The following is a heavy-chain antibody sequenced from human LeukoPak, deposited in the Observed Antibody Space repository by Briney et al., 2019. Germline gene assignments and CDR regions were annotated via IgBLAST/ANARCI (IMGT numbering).Heavy chain of an antibody. CDR2: IYYSGNT. J-gene: IGHJ6*02. V-gene: IGHV4-59*08. CDR1: GGPLSNYY. CDR3: AGDSYGMDV. Sequence: SETLSPPCPIPGGPLSNYYWDWIRQPPRKGLEWIGYIYYSGNTNYNPSLKSRVTISVDTSKNQFSLNLISVTAADTAVYYCAGDSYGMDVWGQGTTVTVAS. D-gene: IGHD3-22*01.